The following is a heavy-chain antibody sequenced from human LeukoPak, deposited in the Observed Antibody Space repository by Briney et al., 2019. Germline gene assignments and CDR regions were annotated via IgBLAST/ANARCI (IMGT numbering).Heavy chain of an antibody. J-gene: IGHJ4*02. CDR2: IKQDGSEK. Sequence: GGSLRLSCAASGFTFSSYWMSWVRQAPGKGLEWVANIKQDGSEKYYVDSVKGRFTISRDNAKNSLYLQMNSLRAEDTAVYYRARDRGGTTGVCDYWGQGTLVTVSS. CDR3: ARDRGGTTGVCDY. V-gene: IGHV3-7*01. D-gene: IGHD1-7*01. CDR1: GFTFSSYW.